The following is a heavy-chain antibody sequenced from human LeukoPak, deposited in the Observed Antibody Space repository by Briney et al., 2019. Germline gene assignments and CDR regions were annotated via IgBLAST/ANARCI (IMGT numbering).Heavy chain of an antibody. CDR1: GYTFTGYY. J-gene: IGHJ4*02. Sequence: ASVKVSCKASGYTFTGYYMHWVRQAPGQGLEWMGWINPNSGGTNYAQKFQGRVTMTRGTSISTAYMELSRLRSDDTAVYYCARRARGAINFDYWGQGTLVTVSS. CDR2: INPNSGGT. CDR3: ARRARGAINFDY. D-gene: IGHD3-10*01. V-gene: IGHV1-2*02.